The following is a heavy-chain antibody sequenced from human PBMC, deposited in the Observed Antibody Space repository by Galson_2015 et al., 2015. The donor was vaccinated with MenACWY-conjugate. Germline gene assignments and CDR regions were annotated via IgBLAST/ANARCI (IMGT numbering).Heavy chain of an antibody. Sequence: SLRLSCAASGFTFRSYAMSWVRQAPGKGLEWVSGISGGGDSTYYADSVKGRFTISRDNSKNTLYLQMNSLRAEDTAVYYCAKGLAGAGSGGEVRSFSPSFFYAMDVWGQGTTVTVSS. CDR2: ISGGGDST. V-gene: IGHV3-23*01. J-gene: IGHJ6*02. CDR1: GFTFRSYA. CDR3: AKGLAGAGSGGEVRSFSPSFFYAMDV. D-gene: IGHD3-10*01.